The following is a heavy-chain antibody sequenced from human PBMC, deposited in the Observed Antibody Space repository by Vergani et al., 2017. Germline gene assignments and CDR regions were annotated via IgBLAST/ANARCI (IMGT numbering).Heavy chain of an antibody. V-gene: IGHV3-11*04. J-gene: IGHJ4*02. D-gene: IGHD6-13*01. CDR2: ISYSTGSTI. Sequence: QVQLVESGGGLVKSGGSLRLSCAASGCTFSDYYMSWIRQAPGKGLEWVSYISYSTGSTIYYADSVKGRFTISRDNAKNSLDLQMNRLRAEDTAVYYCARDHVAAGLFFEYWGQGTLVTVSS. CDR3: ARDHVAAGLFFEY. CDR1: GCTFSDYY.